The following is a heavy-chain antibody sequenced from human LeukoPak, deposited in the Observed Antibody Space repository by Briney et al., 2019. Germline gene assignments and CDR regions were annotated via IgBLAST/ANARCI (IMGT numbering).Heavy chain of an antibody. Sequence: SETLSLTCTVSGGSISSYYWSWIRQPPGKGLEWIGYIYYSGSTNYNPSLKSRVTISVDTSKNQFSLKLSSVTAADTAVYYCARDLYNSGWYSMDVWGQGTTVTVSS. CDR3: ARDLYNSGWYSMDV. CDR1: GGSISSYY. V-gene: IGHV4-59*01. J-gene: IGHJ6*02. D-gene: IGHD6-19*01. CDR2: IYYSGST.